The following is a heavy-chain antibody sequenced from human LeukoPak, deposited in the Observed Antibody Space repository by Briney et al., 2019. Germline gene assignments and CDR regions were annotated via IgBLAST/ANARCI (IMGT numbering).Heavy chain of an antibody. CDR2: ISGSGGST. J-gene: IGHJ5*02. V-gene: IGHV3-23*01. D-gene: IGHD3-10*01. CDR3: AKEPFGPGSYYNWFDP. CDR1: GGSISSSSYY. Sequence: PSETLSLTCTVSGGSISSSSYYWGWIRQPPGKGLEWVSAISGSGGSTYYADSVRGRFTISRDNSKNTLYLQMNSLRAEDTAVYYCAKEPFGPGSYYNWFDPWGQGTLVTVSS.